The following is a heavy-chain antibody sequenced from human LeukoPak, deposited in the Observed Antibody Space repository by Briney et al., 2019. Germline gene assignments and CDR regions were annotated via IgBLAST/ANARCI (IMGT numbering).Heavy chain of an antibody. CDR1: GFAFSDSY. CDR2: IKNKAHSYTT. V-gene: IGHV3-72*01. Sequence: GGSLRLSCGASGFAFSDSYMDWVRQAPGKGVQWVGRIKNKAHSYTTVHASSVKGRFTISRDDSKISLFLQMNTLKTEDTAVYYCVRVRHRDYFDPWGLGTLVTVSS. J-gene: IGHJ4*02. CDR3: VRVRHRDYFDP.